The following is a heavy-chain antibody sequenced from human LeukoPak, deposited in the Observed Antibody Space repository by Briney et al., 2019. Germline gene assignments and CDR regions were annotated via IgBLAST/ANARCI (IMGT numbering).Heavy chain of an antibody. D-gene: IGHD3-16*01. CDR2: ISGSGGST. V-gene: IGHV3-23*01. Sequence: PGGSLRLSCAASGFTFSSYAMSWVRQAPGKGLEWVSAISGSGGSTYYADSVKGRFTISRDNSKNTLYLQMNSLRAEDTAVYYCAFLRAHDYIWGRNFDYWGQGTLVTVSS. CDR3: AFLRAHDYIWGRNFDY. CDR1: GFTFSSYA. J-gene: IGHJ4*02.